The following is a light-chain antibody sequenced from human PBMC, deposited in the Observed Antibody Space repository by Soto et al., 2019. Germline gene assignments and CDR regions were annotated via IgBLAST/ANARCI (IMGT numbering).Light chain of an antibody. Sequence: QSALTQPASVSGSPGQSIAISCTGTSSDVGGYNYVSWYQQHPGKAPKLMIYDVSNRPSGVSNRFSGSKSGNTASLTISGLQAEDEGDYYCGSYTSSRTYVFGTGTKVTVL. J-gene: IGLJ1*01. CDR1: SSDVGGYNY. V-gene: IGLV2-14*01. CDR3: GSYTSSRTYV. CDR2: DVS.